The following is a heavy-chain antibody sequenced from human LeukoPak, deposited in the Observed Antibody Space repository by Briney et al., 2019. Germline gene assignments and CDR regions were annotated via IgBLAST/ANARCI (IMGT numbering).Heavy chain of an antibody. D-gene: IGHD3-3*01. V-gene: IGHV4-39*01. CDR1: GGSISSSSYF. Sequence: PSETLSLTCTVSGGSISSSSYFWGWIRQPPGKGLEWIGRIYYSGSTYYNPSLTIRVTISVDTSNNQFSPKLSSVTAADTAVYYCARLVTTFGKGYYFDYWGQGTLVTVSS. CDR2: IYYSGST. CDR3: ARLVTTFGKGYYFDY. J-gene: IGHJ4*02.